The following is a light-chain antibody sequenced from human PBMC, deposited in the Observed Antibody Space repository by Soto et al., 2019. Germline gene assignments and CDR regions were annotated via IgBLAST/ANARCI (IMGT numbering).Light chain of an antibody. CDR3: CSYAGGPYV. CDR1: SSDVGGYNY. J-gene: IGLJ1*01. V-gene: IGLV2-11*01. Sequence: QSALTQPRSVSGSPGQSVAISCTGTSSDVGGYNYVSWYQQHPGKAPKLMIYDVSKRPSGVPDRFSGSKSGNTASLTISGLQAEDEADYYCCSYAGGPYVFGTGTKVTV. CDR2: DVS.